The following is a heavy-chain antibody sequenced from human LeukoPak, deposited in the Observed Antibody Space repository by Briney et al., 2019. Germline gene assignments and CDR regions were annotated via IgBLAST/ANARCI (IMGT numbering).Heavy chain of an antibody. J-gene: IGHJ4*02. D-gene: IGHD2-2*01. CDR1: GFAFSSYN. CDR3: PRAGTCSSTSCDGGIEY. Sequence: GGSLRLSCAASGFAFSSYNMKWVRQAPGKGLEWVSFISTTSTYIYYADSVKGRFTVSRDNSKNLLYLQMDSLRVEDTAVYYCPRAGTCSSTSCDGGIEYWGQGTLVTVSS. V-gene: IGHV3-21*06. CDR2: ISTTSTYI.